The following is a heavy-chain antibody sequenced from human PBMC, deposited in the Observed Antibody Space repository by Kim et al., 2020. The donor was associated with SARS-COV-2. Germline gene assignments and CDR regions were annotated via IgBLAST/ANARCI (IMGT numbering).Heavy chain of an antibody. J-gene: IGHJ6*02. CDR2: INHSGST. V-gene: IGHV4-34*01. D-gene: IGHD3-10*01. Sequence: SETLSLTCAVYGGSFSGYYWSWIRQPPGKGLEWIGEINHSGSTNYNPSLKSRVTISVDTSKNQFSLKLSSVTAADTAVYYCARGLLVRGVFSFGYGMDVWGQGTTVTVSS. CDR1: GGSFSGYY. CDR3: ARGLLVRGVFSFGYGMDV.